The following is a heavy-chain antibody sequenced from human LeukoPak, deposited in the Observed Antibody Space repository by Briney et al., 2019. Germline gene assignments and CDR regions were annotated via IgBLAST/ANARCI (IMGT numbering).Heavy chain of an antibody. CDR1: GGSFSGYY. CDR2: INHSGST. Sequence: SETLSLTCAVYGGSFSGYYWSWIRQPPGKGLEWIGEINHSGSTNYNPSLKSRVTISVDTSKNQFSLKLSSATAADTAVYYCARGIAVADHYFDYWGQGTLVTVSS. V-gene: IGHV4-34*01. D-gene: IGHD6-19*01. J-gene: IGHJ4*02. CDR3: ARGIAVADHYFDY.